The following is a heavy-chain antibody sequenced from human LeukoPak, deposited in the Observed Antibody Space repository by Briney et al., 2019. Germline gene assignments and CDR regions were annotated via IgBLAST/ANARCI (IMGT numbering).Heavy chain of an antibody. J-gene: IGHJ4*02. CDR1: GFTFSSYW. CDR2: INSDGSST. D-gene: IGHD6-19*01. CDR3: ASEAVAGSFDY. Sequence: GGSLRLSCAASGFTFSSYWMHWVRQAPGKGLVWVSRINSDGSSTSYADSVKGRFTISRDNAKNTLYLQMNSLRAEDTAVYYCASEAVAGSFDYWGQGTLVTVSS. V-gene: IGHV3-74*01.